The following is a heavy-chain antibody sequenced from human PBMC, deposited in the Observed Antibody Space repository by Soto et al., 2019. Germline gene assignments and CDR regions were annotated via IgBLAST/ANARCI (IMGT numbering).Heavy chain of an antibody. J-gene: IGHJ6*02. CDR2: ISAYNGNT. V-gene: IGHV1-18*01. D-gene: IGHD3-3*01. CDR1: GYTFTSYG. Sequence: ASVKVSCKASGYTFTSYGISWVRQAPGQGLEWMGWISAYNGNTNYAQKLQGRVTMTTDTSTSTAYMELRSLRSDDTAVYYCARDLFWSGYYTGHENYGMDVWGQGTTVTVS. CDR3: ARDLFWSGYYTGHENYGMDV.